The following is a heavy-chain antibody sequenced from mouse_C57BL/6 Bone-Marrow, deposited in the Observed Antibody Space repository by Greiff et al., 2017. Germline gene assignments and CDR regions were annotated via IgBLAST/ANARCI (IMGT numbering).Heavy chain of an antibody. CDR2: ISDGGSYT. Sequence: EVMLQQSGGGLVKPGGSLKLSCAASGFTFSSYAMSWVRQTPEKRLEWVATISDGGSYTYYPDNVKGRFTISRDNAKNNLYLQMSHLKSEDTAMYYCARDMVGYWGQGTSVTVSS. CDR1: GFTFSSYA. V-gene: IGHV5-4*01. D-gene: IGHD1-1*02. CDR3: ARDMVGY. J-gene: IGHJ4*01.